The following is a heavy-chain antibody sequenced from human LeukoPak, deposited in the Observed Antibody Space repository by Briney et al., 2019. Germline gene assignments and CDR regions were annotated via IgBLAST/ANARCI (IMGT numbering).Heavy chain of an antibody. D-gene: IGHD3-3*01. CDR1: GLTFSSYW. J-gene: IGHJ5*02. V-gene: IGHV3-74*01. Sequence: GGSLRLSCAVSGLTFSSYWMHWVRQAPGKGLVWVSRINTDGSSTNYADSVKGRFTISRDNAKNTLYLQMNSLRAEDTAVYYCARAPRNDFWSGYAIDPWGQGTLVTVSS. CDR2: INTDGSST. CDR3: ARAPRNDFWSGYAIDP.